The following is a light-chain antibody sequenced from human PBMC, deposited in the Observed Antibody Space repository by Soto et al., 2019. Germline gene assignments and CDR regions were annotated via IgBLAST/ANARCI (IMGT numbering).Light chain of an antibody. CDR3: QQYDTYYT. V-gene: IGKV1-5*03. J-gene: IGKJ2*01. CDR1: QTIDSW. CDR2: KAS. Sequence: DIQMTQSPSTLSASVGDRFTITCRASQTIDSWLAWYQQRPGKPPNLLIYKASTLASGVPSRFSGSGFGTEFTLTISSLQPDDFATYYCQQYDTYYTFGQGTKVDIK.